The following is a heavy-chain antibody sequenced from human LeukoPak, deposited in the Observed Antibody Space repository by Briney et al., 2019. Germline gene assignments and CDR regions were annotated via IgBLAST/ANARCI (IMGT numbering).Heavy chain of an antibody. CDR1: GFPFSTYA. J-gene: IGHJ4*02. Sequence: PGRSLRLSCAASGFPFSTYAMHWVRQVPGKGLEWVAVISYDGSHKYYPDSVKGRFTISRDNSKNTLYLQMNSLRADDTAVYHCAKDGLMRFFDYWGQGTLVTVSS. CDR3: AKDGLMRFFDY. V-gene: IGHV3-30*18. CDR2: ISYDGSHK. D-gene: IGHD2-8*01.